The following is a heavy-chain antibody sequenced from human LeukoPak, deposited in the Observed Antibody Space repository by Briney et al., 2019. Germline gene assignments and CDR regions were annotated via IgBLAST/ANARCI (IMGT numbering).Heavy chain of an antibody. J-gene: IGHJ5*02. CDR1: GVSISSYY. V-gene: IGHV4-59*01. CDR3: ARDRGLYSGSQDWFDP. Sequence: SDTLSLTCTVSGVSISSYYWSWIRQPPGKGLEWIGYIYYSGSTNYNPSLKSRVTISVDTSKNQFSLKLSSVTAADTAVYYCARDRGLYSGSQDWFDPWGQGTLVTVSS. D-gene: IGHD1-26*01. CDR2: IYYSGST.